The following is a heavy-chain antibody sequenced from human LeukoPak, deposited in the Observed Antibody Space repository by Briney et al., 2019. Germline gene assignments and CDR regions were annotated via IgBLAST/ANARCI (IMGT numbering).Heavy chain of an antibody. J-gene: IGHJ3*02. D-gene: IGHD3-16*01. CDR1: GFTFSSYT. CDR2: IRSSSSFI. Sequence: GGSLRLSCAASGFTFSSYTMHWVRQAPGKGLEWISSIRSSSSFIYYADSLKGRFTISRDNAKNSVFLQMNSLRAEDTAVYYCARDGGGPEAFDIWGQGTMVIVSS. V-gene: IGHV3-21*01. CDR3: ARDGGGPEAFDI.